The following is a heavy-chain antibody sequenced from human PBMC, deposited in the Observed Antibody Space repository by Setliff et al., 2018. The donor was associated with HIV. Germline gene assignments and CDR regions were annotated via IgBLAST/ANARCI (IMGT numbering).Heavy chain of an antibody. J-gene: IGHJ4*02. CDR3: AKNLYSSRWSPLDY. Sequence: PGGSLRLSCAASGFTFSSYVMHWVRQAPGKGLEWVAYIRNDGSDKYAAVSLRGRFTISRDNPKNTLYLQMNSLRTEDTAVYFCAKNLYSSRWSPLDYWGQGTLVTVSS. CDR2: IRNDGSDK. D-gene: IGHD6-13*01. V-gene: IGHV3-30*02. CDR1: GFTFSSYV.